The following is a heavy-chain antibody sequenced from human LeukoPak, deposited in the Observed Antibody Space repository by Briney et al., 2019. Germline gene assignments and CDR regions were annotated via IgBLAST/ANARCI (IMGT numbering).Heavy chain of an antibody. CDR1: GGSISSYY. V-gene: IGHV4-59*08. J-gene: IGHJ4*02. CDR2: IYYSGST. D-gene: IGHD6-19*01. CDR3: AAPGRAYSSGWYYLDY. Sequence: PSETLSLTCTVSGGSISSYYWSWIRQPPGKGLEWIGYIYYSGSTNYNPSLKSRVTISVDTSKNQFSLKLSSVTAADTAVYYCAAPGRAYSSGWYYLDYWGQGTLVTVSS.